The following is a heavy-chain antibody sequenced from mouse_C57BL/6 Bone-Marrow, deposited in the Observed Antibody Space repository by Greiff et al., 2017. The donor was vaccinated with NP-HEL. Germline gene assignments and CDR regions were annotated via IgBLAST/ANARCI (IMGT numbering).Heavy chain of an antibody. V-gene: IGHV1-58*01. J-gene: IGHJ4*01. CDR1: GYTFTSYG. CDR2: IYIGNGYT. CDR3: ARKNRCYAMDY. Sequence: EVKLMESGAELVRPGSSVKMSCKTSGYTFTSYGINWVKQRPGQGLEWIGYIYIGNGYTEYNEKFKGKATLTSDTSSSTAYMQLNSLTSEDAAIYIYARKNRCYAMDYWGQGTSVTVSS. D-gene: IGHD5-1-1*01.